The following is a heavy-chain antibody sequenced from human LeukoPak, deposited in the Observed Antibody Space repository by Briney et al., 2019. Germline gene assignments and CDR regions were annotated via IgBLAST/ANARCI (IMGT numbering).Heavy chain of an antibody. CDR3: ARDSDLEWGDNWFDP. CDR1: GYNFIGYY. CDR2: INSHSGDT. V-gene: IGHV1-2*02. Sequence: ASVKVSCKASGYNFIGYYMHWVRQAPGQGLEWMGWINSHSGDTNYAQLFQGRVTLTRDTSISTFYMELSRLRSEDTAVYFCARDSDLEWGDNWFDPWGQGTLVTVSS. J-gene: IGHJ5*02. D-gene: IGHD1-26*01.